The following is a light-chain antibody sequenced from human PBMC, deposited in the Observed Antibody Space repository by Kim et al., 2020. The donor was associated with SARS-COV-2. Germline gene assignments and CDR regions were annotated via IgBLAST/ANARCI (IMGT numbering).Light chain of an antibody. CDR3: MQGTHWQYA. CDR2: KVS. J-gene: IGKJ2*01. V-gene: IGKV2-30*02. CDR1: QSLVHTDGDVY. Sequence: LMTQSPLSLAVTPGQTASISCRSTQSLVHTDGDVYLNWYLQRPGRSPSRLIYKVSNRDSGVPDRISGSGSDTDFTLKISRVEAEDAGVYYCMQGTHWQYAFGQGTKVDIK.